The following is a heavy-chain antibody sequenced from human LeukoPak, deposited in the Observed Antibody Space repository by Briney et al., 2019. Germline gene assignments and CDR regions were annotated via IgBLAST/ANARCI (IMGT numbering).Heavy chain of an antibody. J-gene: IGHJ4*02. CDR3: ASSFFNGYSYGFDY. Sequence: GGSLRLSCAASGFTFSSYWMSWVRQAPGKGLEWVSVIYSGGNTYYADSVKGRFTISRDNSKSTLYLQMNSLRAEDTAVYYCASSFFNGYSYGFDYWGQGTLVTVFS. CDR2: IYSGGNT. V-gene: IGHV3-66*01. D-gene: IGHD5-18*01. CDR1: GFTFSSYW.